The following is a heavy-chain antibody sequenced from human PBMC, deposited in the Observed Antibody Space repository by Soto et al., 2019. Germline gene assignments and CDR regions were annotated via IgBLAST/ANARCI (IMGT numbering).Heavy chain of an antibody. CDR3: ARDGTDHDYGDYDYYYSCYMDV. CDR1: GGSFSGYY. Sequence: QVQLQQWGAGLLKPSETLSLTCAVYGGSFSGYYWSWIRQPPGKGLEWIGEINHSGSTNYNPSLKSRVTISVDTSKNQFSLKLSSVTAADTAVYYCARDGTDHDYGDYDYYYSCYMDVWGKGTTVTVSS. J-gene: IGHJ6*03. V-gene: IGHV4-34*01. D-gene: IGHD4-17*01. CDR2: INHSGST.